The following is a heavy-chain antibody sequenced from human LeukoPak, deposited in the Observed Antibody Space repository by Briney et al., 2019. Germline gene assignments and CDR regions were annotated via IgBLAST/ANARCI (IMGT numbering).Heavy chain of an antibody. CDR1: GGSFSGYY. J-gene: IGHJ5*02. CDR3: ASAAYQLLSPSWFDP. V-gene: IGHV4-34*01. CDR2: INHSGST. D-gene: IGHD2-2*01. Sequence: SETLSLTCAVYGGSFSGYYWSWIRQPPGKGLEWIGEINHSGSTNYNPSLKSRVIISVDTSKNQFSLKLSSVTAADTAVYYCASAAYQLLSPSWFDPWGQGTLVTVSS.